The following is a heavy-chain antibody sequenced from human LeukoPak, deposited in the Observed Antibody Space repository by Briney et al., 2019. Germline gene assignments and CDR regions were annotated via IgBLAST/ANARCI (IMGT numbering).Heavy chain of an antibody. Sequence: GGSLRLSCAASGFTFSSYGMHWVRQAPGKGLEWVAVIWYDGSNKYYADSVQGRFTISRDNCKNTLYLQMNSLRAEYTAVYYCARDRATTPYAFDIWGQGTMVTVSS. J-gene: IGHJ3*02. CDR3: ARDRATTPYAFDI. V-gene: IGHV3-33*01. D-gene: IGHD1-26*01. CDR2: IWYDGSNK. CDR1: GFTFSSYG.